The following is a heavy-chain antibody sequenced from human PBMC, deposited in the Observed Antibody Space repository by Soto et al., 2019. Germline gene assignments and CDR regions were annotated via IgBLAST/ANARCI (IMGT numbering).Heavy chain of an antibody. V-gene: IGHV1-69*06. CDR3: ARLGPEQLARFTPYYYYGMDV. D-gene: IGHD6-6*01. CDR1: GGTFSSYA. Sequence: SVKVSCKASGGTFSSYAISWVRQAPGQGLEWMGGIIPIFGTANYAQKFQGRVTITADKSTSTAYMELSSLRSEDTAVYYCARLGPEQLARFTPYYYYGMDVWGQGTTVTVSS. CDR2: IIPIFGTA. J-gene: IGHJ6*02.